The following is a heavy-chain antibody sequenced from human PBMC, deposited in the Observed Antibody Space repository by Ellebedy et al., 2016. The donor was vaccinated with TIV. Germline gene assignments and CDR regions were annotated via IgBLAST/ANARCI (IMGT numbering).Heavy chain of an antibody. CDR2: INPSGGST. Sequence: ASVKVSXXASVYTFTSYYMHWVRQAPGQGLEWMGIINPSGGSTSYAQKFQGRVTMTRDTSTSTVYMELSSLRSEDTAVYYCARGVALVTMVRGGYYFDYWGQGTLVTVSS. CDR1: VYTFTSYY. V-gene: IGHV1-46*01. J-gene: IGHJ4*02. CDR3: ARGVALVTMVRGGYYFDY. D-gene: IGHD3-10*01.